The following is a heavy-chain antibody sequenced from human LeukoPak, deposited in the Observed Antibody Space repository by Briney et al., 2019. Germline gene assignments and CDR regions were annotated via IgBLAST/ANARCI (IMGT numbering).Heavy chain of an antibody. V-gene: IGHV4-34*01. J-gene: IGHJ5*02. CDR1: GGSFSGYY. CDR3: ARGRVRSGSWYRKILVWFDP. CDR2: IYHSGST. D-gene: IGHD6-13*01. Sequence: AETLSLTCAVYGGSFSGYYWSWIRQPPGKGLEWIGEIYHSGSTNYNPSLKARVTIAGDTSKNQFSLKPSSVTAADTAVYYCARGRVRSGSWYRKILVWFDPWGQGTLVTVSS.